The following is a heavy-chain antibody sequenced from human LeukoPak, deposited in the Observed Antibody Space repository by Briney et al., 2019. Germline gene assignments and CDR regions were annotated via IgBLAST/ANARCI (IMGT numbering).Heavy chain of an antibody. CDR2: INPNSGGT. V-gene: IGHV1-2*02. D-gene: IGHD3-22*01. Sequence: GASVKVSCKASGYTFTSYGISWVRQAPGQGLEWMGWINPNSGGTNYAQKFQGRVTMTRDTSISTAYMELSRLRSDDTAVYYCARELRSNYYYDSSGYNLWGQGTLVTVSS. CDR3: ARELRSNYYYDSSGYNL. CDR1: GYTFTSYG. J-gene: IGHJ5*02.